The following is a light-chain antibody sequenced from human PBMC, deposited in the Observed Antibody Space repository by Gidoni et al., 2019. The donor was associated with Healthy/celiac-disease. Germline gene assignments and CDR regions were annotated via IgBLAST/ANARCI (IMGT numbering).Light chain of an antibody. J-gene: IGKJ4*01. CDR2: GAS. CDR1: QSVSSNY. V-gene: IGKV3-20*01. Sequence: EIVLTQSPGTLSLSPGERATLSCRASQSVSSNYLAWYQQKPGQAPRLLIYGASSGSGTDFTLTISRLEPEDFAVYYCQQYGSSPLTFGGGTKVEIK. CDR3: QQYGSSPLT.